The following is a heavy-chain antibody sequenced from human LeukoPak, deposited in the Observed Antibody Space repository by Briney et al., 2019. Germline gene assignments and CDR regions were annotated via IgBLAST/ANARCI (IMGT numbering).Heavy chain of an antibody. CDR2: IYSGGST. D-gene: IGHD3-9*01. J-gene: IGHJ3*02. CDR3: AREYILTGYYRETDAFDI. Sequence: GGSLRLSCAASGFSFSNYGMSWVRQAPGKWLEWVSVIYSGGSTYYADSVKGRFTISRDNSKNTLYLQMNSLRAEDTAVYYCAREYILTGYYRETDAFDIWGQGTMVTVSS. V-gene: IGHV3-53*01. CDR1: GFSFSNYG.